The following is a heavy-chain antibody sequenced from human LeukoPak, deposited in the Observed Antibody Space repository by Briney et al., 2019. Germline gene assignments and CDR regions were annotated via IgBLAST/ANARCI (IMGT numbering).Heavy chain of an antibody. Sequence: SVKVSCKAPGRTFTSYAISWVRQAPGQGLEWMGGIIPIFGTANYAQKFQGRVTITTDESTTTAYMELSSLRSEDTAVYYCARDLPSGGGDWFDPWGQGTLVTVSS. CDR2: IIPIFGTA. J-gene: IGHJ5*02. V-gene: IGHV1-69*05. CDR3: ARDLPSGGGDWFDP. D-gene: IGHD2-15*01. CDR1: GRTFTSYA.